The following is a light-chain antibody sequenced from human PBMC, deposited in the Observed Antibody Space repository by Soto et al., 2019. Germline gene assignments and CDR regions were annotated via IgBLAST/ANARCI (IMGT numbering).Light chain of an antibody. CDR2: GAS. CDR3: QQYNNWPPWT. Sequence: EIVMTQSPATLSVSPVERATLSCRASQSVSSNLAWYQQKPGQAPRLLIYGASTRATGIPARFSGSGSGTEFTLTISSLQSEDFAVYYCQQYNNWPPWTFGQGTKVDTK. CDR1: QSVSSN. V-gene: IGKV3-15*01. J-gene: IGKJ1*01.